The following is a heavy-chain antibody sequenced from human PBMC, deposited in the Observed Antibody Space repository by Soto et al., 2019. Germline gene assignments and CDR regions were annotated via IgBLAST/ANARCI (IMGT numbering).Heavy chain of an antibody. CDR3: AKGIAVADYFDY. J-gene: IGHJ4*02. CDR2: ISWNSGSI. D-gene: IGHD6-19*01. V-gene: IGHV3-9*01. Sequence: EVQLVESGGGLVQPGRSLRLSCAASGFTFDDYVMHWVRQAPGKGLEWVSGISWNSGSIGYADSAKGRFTISRDNAKNSLYLQMNSLRAEDTALYYCAKGIAVADYFDYWGQGTLVTVSS. CDR1: GFTFDDYV.